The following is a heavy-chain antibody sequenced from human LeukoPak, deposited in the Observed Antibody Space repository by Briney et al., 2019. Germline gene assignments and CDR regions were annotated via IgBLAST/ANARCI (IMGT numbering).Heavy chain of an antibody. CDR2: ISGSGGST. CDR1: GFTFSSYA. CDR3: ARDRRIVVVVPDAFDI. Sequence: TGGSLRLSCAASGFTFSSYAMSWVRQAPGKGLEWVSAISGSGGSTYYADSVKGRFTISRDNSKNTLYLQMNSLRAEDTALYYCARDRRIVVVVPDAFDIWGQGTMVTVSS. D-gene: IGHD2-15*01. V-gene: IGHV3-23*01. J-gene: IGHJ3*02.